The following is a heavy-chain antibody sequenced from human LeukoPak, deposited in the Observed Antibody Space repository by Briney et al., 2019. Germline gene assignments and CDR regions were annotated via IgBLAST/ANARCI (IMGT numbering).Heavy chain of an antibody. V-gene: IGHV3-21*01. Sequence: PGRSLRLSCAASGFTFSSYSMNWVRQAPGKGLEWVSSISSSSSYIYYADSVKGRFTISRDNAKNSLYLQMNSLRAEDTAVYYCARAPSYSSSNDYWGQGTLVTVSS. CDR2: ISSSSSYI. CDR3: ARAPSYSSSNDY. D-gene: IGHD6-6*01. CDR1: GFTFSSYS. J-gene: IGHJ4*02.